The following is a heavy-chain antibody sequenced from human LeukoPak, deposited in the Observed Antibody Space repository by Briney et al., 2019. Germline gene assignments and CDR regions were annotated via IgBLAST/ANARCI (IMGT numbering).Heavy chain of an antibody. Sequence: PGGSLRLSCAASGFTFSSYEMNWVRQAPGKGLEWVSYISSSGSTIYYADSVKGRFTISRDNAKNSLYLQMNSLRAEDTAVYYCARVPVGDGDYPLDYWGQGTLVTVSS. J-gene: IGHJ4*02. CDR3: ARVPVGDGDYPLDY. CDR2: ISSSGSTI. D-gene: IGHD4-17*01. CDR1: GFTFSSYE. V-gene: IGHV3-48*03.